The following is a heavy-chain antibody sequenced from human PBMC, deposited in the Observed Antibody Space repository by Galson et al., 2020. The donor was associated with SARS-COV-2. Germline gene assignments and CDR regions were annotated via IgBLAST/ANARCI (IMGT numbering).Heavy chain of an antibody. J-gene: IGHJ4*02. CDR1: GYTFTSYD. D-gene: IGHD6-19*01. CDR3: ARGLREQWLDPGY. Sequence: GESLKISCKASGYTFTSYDINWVRQATGQGLEWMGWMNPNSGNTGYAQKFQGRVTMTRNTSISTAYMELSSLRSEDTAVYYCARGLREQWLDPGYWGQGTLVTVSS. V-gene: IGHV1-8*01. CDR2: MNPNSGNT.